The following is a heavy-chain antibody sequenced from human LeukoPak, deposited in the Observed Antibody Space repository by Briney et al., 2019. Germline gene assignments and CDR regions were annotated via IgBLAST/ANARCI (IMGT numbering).Heavy chain of an antibody. CDR3: ARRHYYDSSGYRYYYYYGMDV. J-gene: IGHJ6*02. CDR1: GFTFSSYW. V-gene: IGHV3-7*01. Sequence: TGGSLRLSCAASGFTFSSYWMSWVRQAPGKGLEWVANIKQDGSEKYYVDSVKGRFTISRDNAKNSLYLQMNSLRAEDTAVYYCARRHYYDSSGYRYYYYYGMDVWGQGTTVTVSS. D-gene: IGHD3-22*01. CDR2: IKQDGSEK.